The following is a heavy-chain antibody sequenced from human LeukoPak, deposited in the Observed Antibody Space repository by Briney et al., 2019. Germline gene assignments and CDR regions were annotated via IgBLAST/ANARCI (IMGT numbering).Heavy chain of an antibody. CDR3: ARGIAVAGHFDY. CDR2: IYHSGST. CDR1: GRSISSGGYS. V-gene: IGHV4-30-2*01. Sequence: SETLSLTCAVSGRSISSGGYSWSWIRQPPGKGLEWIGYIYHSGSTYYNPSLKSRVTISVDRSKNQFSLKLSSVTAADTAVYYCARGIAVAGHFDYWGQVTLVTVSS. J-gene: IGHJ4*02. D-gene: IGHD6-19*01.